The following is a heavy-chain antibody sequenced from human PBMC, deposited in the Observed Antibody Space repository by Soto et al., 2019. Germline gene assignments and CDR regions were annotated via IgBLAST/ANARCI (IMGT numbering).Heavy chain of an antibody. V-gene: IGHV1-69*05. CDR3: ARGLYYWSDP. CDR2: IIPISDTA. CDR1: GGTFSSYV. Sequence: QVQLVQSGAEVKKPGSSVKVSCKASGGTFSSYVISWVRQAPGQGLEWMGVIIPISDTANYAQKFQGRVTIXXDESTSTAYMELSSLRSEDTAVYYCARGLYYWSDPWGQGTLVTVSS. J-gene: IGHJ5*02. D-gene: IGHD2-8*01.